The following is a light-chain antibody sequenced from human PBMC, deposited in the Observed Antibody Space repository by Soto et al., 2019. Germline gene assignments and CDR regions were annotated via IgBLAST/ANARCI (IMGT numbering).Light chain of an antibody. CDR1: SSDVGGYNY. V-gene: IGLV2-14*01. Sequence: HSALTQPASLSVSPGQSISISCTGTSSDVGGYNYVSWLQQHPGKVPKLIIYDVSSRPSGVSNRFSGSKSGNTASLTISGLQAEDEADYYCTSYTSSNTHVFGGGTKATVL. CDR2: DVS. CDR3: TSYTSSNTHV. J-gene: IGLJ1*01.